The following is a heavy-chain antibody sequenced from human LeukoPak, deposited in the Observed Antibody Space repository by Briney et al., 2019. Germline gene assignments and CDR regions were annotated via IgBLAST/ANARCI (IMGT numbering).Heavy chain of an antibody. D-gene: IGHD4-17*01. CDR2: ISSSSSYT. V-gene: IGHV3-11*06. CDR1: GFTFSDYY. CDR3: ARLVTTVIGAFDI. J-gene: IGHJ3*02. Sequence: GGSLRLSCAASGFTFSDYYMSWIRQAPGKGLEWVSYISSSSSYTNYADSVKGRFTISRDNAKNSLYLQMNSLRAEDTAVYYCARLVTTVIGAFDIWGQGTMVTVSS.